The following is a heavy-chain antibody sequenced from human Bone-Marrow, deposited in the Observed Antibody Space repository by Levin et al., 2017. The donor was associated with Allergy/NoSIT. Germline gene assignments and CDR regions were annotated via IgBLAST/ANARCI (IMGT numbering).Heavy chain of an antibody. D-gene: IGHD3-9*01. CDR1: GGSISSYY. CDR2: IYYSGST. V-gene: IGHV4-59*08. J-gene: IGHJ4*02. CDR3: ARHSRIYDILTGYYIGYFDY. Sequence: SETLSLTCTVSGGSISSYYWSWIRQPPGKGLEWIGYIYYSGSTNYNPSLKSRVTISVDTSKNQFSLKLSSVTAADTAVYYCARHSRIYDILTGYYIGYFDYWGQGTLVTVSS.